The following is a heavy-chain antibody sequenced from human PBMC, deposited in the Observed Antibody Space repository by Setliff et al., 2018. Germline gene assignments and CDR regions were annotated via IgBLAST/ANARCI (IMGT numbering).Heavy chain of an antibody. Sequence: SVKVSCKASGGTFSSYAISWVRQAPGQGLEWMGKIIPIFGTANYAQKFQGRVTITADKSTSTAYMELSSLRSEDTAVYYCARGWGVITIFGMDYYMDVWGKGTTVTVSS. CDR3: ARGWGVITIFGMDYYMDV. J-gene: IGHJ6*03. V-gene: IGHV1-69*06. D-gene: IGHD3-3*01. CDR1: GGTFSSYA. CDR2: IIPIFGTA.